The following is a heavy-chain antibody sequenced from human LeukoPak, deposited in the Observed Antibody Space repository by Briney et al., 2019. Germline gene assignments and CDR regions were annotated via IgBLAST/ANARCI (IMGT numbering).Heavy chain of an antibody. J-gene: IGHJ4*02. CDR2: IRSKAYGGTT. Sequence: GGSLRLSCTVSGFTFGDYAMSWFRQAPGKGLEWVGFIRSKAYGGTTEYAASVKGRFTISRDDSKSIAYLQMHSPKTEDTAVYYCTRKLTWGGVLAAHNFDYWGQGTLVTVSS. CDR1: GFTFGDYA. CDR3: TRKLTWGGVLAAHNFDY. V-gene: IGHV3-49*03. D-gene: IGHD2-2*01.